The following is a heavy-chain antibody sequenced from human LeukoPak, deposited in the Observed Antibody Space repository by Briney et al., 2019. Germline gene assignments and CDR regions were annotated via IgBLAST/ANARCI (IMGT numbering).Heavy chain of an antibody. CDR2: IYYSGST. Sequence: SETLSLTCTVSGGSINSYYWSWIRQPPEKGLEWIGYIYYSGSTNYNPSLKSRVTISVDTSKNQFSLNLTSVTAADTAVYYCARSKGIAAAGHSNFNFDYWGQGTLVTVSS. D-gene: IGHD6-13*01. V-gene: IGHV4-59*08. CDR1: GGSINSYY. CDR3: ARSKGIAAAGHSNFNFDY. J-gene: IGHJ4*02.